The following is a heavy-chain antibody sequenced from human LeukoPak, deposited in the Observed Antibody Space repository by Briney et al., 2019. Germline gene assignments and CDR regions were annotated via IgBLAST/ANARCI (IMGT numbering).Heavy chain of an antibody. CDR3: ARRMLEARESSATNWFNT. Sequence: PSETLSLTCTVSGGSLSSYSWNWIRQPPGKGLEWLGRTYTSGSTNYNPSLQSQITISADTSKNQFSLKLTSVTAADTAVYYCARRMLEARESSATNWFNTSGQGTLVSVSS. J-gene: IGHJ5*02. D-gene: IGHD5-12*01. CDR2: TYTSGST. CDR1: GGSLSSYS. V-gene: IGHV4-4*07.